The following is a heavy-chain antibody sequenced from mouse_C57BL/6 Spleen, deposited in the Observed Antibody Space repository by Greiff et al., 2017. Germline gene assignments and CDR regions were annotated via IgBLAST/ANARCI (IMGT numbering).Heavy chain of an antibody. V-gene: IGHV5-4*01. CDR1: GFTFSSYA. Sequence: EVHLVESGGGLVKPGGSLKLSCAASGFTFSSYAMSWVRQTPEKRLEWVATISDGGSYTYYPDNVKGRFTISRDKAKNNLYLQMSHLKSEDTAMYYCARDGGADYFDYWGQGTTLTVSS. CDR3: ARDGGADYFDY. J-gene: IGHJ2*01. CDR2: ISDGGSYT.